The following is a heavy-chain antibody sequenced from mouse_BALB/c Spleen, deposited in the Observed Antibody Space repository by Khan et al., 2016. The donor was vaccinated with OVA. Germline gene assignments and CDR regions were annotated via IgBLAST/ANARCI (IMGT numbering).Heavy chain of an antibody. CDR3: ARDTTATPY. Sequence: QVQLKESGPGLVEPSQSLSITCTVSGFSLTSDGVNWVRQPLGKGLECLGIIWAGGSTKYNAALMSRLRISKDNYKSQVFLKMNSLKTDDTAIYCCARDTTATPYWGQGTLVTVSA. V-gene: IGHV2-9*02. J-gene: IGHJ3*01. CDR1: GFSLTSDG. CDR2: IWAGGST. D-gene: IGHD1-2*01.